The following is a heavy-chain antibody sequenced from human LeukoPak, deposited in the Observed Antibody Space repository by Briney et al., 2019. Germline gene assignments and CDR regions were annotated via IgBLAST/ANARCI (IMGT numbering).Heavy chain of an antibody. D-gene: IGHD2/OR15-2a*01. CDR3: GSLHNRPL. CDR1: GFTFSSYW. J-gene: IGHJ1*01. Sequence: GGSLRLSCAASGFTFSSYWMHWVRQAPGKGLVWVSRINSDGSSTSYADSVKGRFTISRDNAKNSLDLQMTSLRAEDTAIYYCGSLHNRPLWGQGTLVTVSS. V-gene: IGHV3-74*01. CDR2: INSDGSST.